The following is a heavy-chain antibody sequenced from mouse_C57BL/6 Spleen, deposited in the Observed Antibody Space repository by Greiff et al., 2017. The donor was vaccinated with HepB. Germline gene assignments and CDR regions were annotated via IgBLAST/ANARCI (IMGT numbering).Heavy chain of an antibody. CDR3: ARENGKEYYFDY. J-gene: IGHJ2*01. Sequence: QVQLQQSGAELARPGASVKLSCKASGYTFTSYGISWVKQRTGQGLEWIGEIYPRSGNTYYNEKFKGKATLTADKSSSTAYMELRSLTSEDSAVYFCARENGKEYYFDYWGQGTTLTVSS. CDR2: IYPRSGNT. V-gene: IGHV1-81*01. CDR1: GYTFTSYG. D-gene: IGHD1-1*01.